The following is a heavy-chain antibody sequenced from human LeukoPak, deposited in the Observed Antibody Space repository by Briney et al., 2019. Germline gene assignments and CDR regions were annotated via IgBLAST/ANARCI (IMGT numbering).Heavy chain of an antibody. J-gene: IGHJ4*02. CDR3: AKPRINVEGIFDY. D-gene: IGHD3-16*01. CDR1: GFTSSSYA. V-gene: IGHV3-23*01. CDR2: ISGSGGST. Sequence: PGGSLRLSCAASGFTSSSYAMSWVRQAPGKGLEWVSAISGSGGSTYYADSVKGRFTISRDNSKNTLYLQMNSLRAEDTAVYYCAKPRINVEGIFDYWGQGTLVTVSS.